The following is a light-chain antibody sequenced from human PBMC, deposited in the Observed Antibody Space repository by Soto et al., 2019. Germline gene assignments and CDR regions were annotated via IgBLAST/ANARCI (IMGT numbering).Light chain of an antibody. V-gene: IGKV1-5*01. CDR1: QSISSW. CDR2: DAS. Sequence: DIEMTQSPSTLSPSVGDRVTITCRASQSISSWSAWYQQKPGKAPKLRISDASSLQSGVPSTFSGGGSGTELTLTISSLQPDDFATYYCKQYDSYPYTFGQGTRLEIK. J-gene: IGKJ5*01. CDR3: KQYDSYPYT.